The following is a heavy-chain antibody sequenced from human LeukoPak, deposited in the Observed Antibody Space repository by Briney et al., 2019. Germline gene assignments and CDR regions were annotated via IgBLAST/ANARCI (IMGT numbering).Heavy chain of an antibody. CDR1: GGSISSSSYY. V-gene: IGHV4-39*01. J-gene: IGHJ4*02. D-gene: IGHD6-19*01. CDR2: IYYSGST. CDR3: ARHTYSSGCFDY. Sequence: SETLSLTCTVSGGSISSSSYYWGWIRQPPGKGLEWIGSIYYSGSTYYNPSLKSRVTTSVDTSKNQFSLKLSSVTAADTAVYYCARHTYSSGCFDYWGQGTLVTVSS.